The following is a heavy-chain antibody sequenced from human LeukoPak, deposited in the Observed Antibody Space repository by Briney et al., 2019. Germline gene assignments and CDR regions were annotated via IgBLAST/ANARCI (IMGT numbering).Heavy chain of an antibody. D-gene: IGHD3-10*01. V-gene: IGHV3-74*01. CDR3: ARAGGSGWFDP. CDR1: GFTLRNYW. J-gene: IGHJ5*02. Sequence: GGSLRLSCAASGFTLRNYWMHWVRQAPGKGLVWVSRINIDGSTRYADSVEGRFTISRDNAKNTLYLQMNSLRAEDTAGYYCARAGGSGWFDPWGQGTLVTVSS. CDR2: INIDGST.